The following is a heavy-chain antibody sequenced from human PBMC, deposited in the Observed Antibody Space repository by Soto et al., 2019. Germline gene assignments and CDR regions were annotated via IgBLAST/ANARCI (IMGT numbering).Heavy chain of an antibody. CDR3: AREGVYCNGGGCRYFDY. D-gene: IGHD2-15*01. J-gene: IGHJ4*02. V-gene: IGHV3-21*01. CDR2: INTASYI. CDR1: GFTFSTYS. Sequence: EVLLVESGGGLVKPGGSLRLSCAASGFTFSTYSMNWVRQAPGKGLEWVSSINTASYIYYADSVKGRFTISRDDAKNSLYLQMNSLRDEETAVYYCAREGVYCNGGGCRYFDYWGQGTLVTVSS.